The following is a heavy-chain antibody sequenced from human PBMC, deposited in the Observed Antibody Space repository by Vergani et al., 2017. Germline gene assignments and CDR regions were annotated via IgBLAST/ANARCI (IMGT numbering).Heavy chain of an antibody. CDR3: AKVSVGLGIRSYWYFDL. CDR2: ISGSGGST. J-gene: IGHJ2*01. Sequence: EVQLVESGGGLVQPGRSLRLSCTASGFTFSSYAMSWVRQAPGKGLEWVSAISGSGGSTYYADSVKGRFTISRDNSKNTLYLQMNSLRAEDTAVYYCAKVSVGLGIRSYWYFDLWGRGTLVTVSS. V-gene: IGHV3-23*04. CDR1: GFTFSSYA. D-gene: IGHD7-27*01.